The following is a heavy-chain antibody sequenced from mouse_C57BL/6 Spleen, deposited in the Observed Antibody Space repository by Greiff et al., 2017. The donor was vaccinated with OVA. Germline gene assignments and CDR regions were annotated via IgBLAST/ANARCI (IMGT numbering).Heavy chain of an antibody. CDR2: ISSGSSTI. CDR1: GFTFSDYG. J-gene: IGHJ4*01. CDR3: ARSYAMDY. Sequence: EVNLVESGGGLVKPGGSLTLSCAASGFTFSDYGMHWVRQAPEKGLEWVAYISSGSSTIYYADTVKGRFTISRDNAKNTLFLQMTSLRSEDTAMYYCARSYAMDYWGQGTSVTVSS. V-gene: IGHV5-17*01.